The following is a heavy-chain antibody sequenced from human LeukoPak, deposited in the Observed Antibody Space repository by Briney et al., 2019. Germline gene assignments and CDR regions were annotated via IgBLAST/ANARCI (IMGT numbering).Heavy chain of an antibody. CDR2: IRSKAYGGTT. D-gene: IGHD6-19*01. CDR3: TSRIAVADSDY. CDR1: GFIVSDSY. Sequence: GGSLRLSCAASGFIVSDSYMTWVRQAAGKGLEWVGFIRSKAYGGTTEYAASVKGRFTISRDDSKSIAYLQMNSLKTEDTAVYYCTSRIAVADSDYWGQGTLVTVSS. V-gene: IGHV3-49*04. J-gene: IGHJ4*02.